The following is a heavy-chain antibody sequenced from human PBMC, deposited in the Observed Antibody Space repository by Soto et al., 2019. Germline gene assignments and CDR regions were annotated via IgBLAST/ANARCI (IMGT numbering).Heavy chain of an antibody. J-gene: IGHJ4*02. CDR1: GFTFINYD. V-gene: IGHV3-48*03. CDR2: ISSSGSTI. CDR3: WGWEEHFY. Sequence: PWGFLRLSCTPSGFTFINYDMNWVRQAPGKGLEWVSHISSSGSTIYNADSVKGRFTISRDNAKNSLYLQMNSLRVEDTSLYYCWGWEEHFYWGQGTLVTVSS. D-gene: IGHD1-26*01.